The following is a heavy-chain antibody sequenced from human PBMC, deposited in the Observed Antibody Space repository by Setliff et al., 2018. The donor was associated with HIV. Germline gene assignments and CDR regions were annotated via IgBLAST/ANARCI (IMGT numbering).Heavy chain of an antibody. V-gene: IGHV4-4*07. CDR3: ARASTRIGYDSSGYPFDY. J-gene: IGHJ4*02. D-gene: IGHD3-22*01. Sequence: SETLSLTCSVSGGSTIGYHWNWIRQSAGKGLEWIGRMYYSGSADYNPSLKSRVIMSIDTSKNQFSLRVNSVTAADTAVYYCARASTRIGYDSSGYPFDYWGQGTLVTVSS. CDR2: MYYSGSA. CDR1: GGSTIGYH.